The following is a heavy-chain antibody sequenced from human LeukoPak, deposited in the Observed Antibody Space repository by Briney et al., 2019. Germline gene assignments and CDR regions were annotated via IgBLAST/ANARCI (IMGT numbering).Heavy chain of an antibody. V-gene: IGHV2-70*11. Sequence: SCPALGKTPKNPTLTRTFSGFSLRTRWMCVRRIPHPPRKALEWVARIDWDDDTYYSTSLKTRLTISKDTSKNQVVLTMINMDPVDTATYYCARTSYSSSSVFFDYWGQGTLVTVSS. CDR3: ARTSYSSSSVFFDY. CDR2: IDWDDDT. J-gene: IGHJ4*02. D-gene: IGHD6-6*01. CDR1: GFSLRTRWMC.